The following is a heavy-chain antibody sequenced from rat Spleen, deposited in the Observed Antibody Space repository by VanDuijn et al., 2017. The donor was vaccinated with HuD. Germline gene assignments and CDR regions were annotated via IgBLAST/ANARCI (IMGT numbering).Heavy chain of an antibody. Sequence: EVQLVESGGGLVQPGRSLKLSCAASGFTFSDYYMAWVRQAPKKGLEWVASISYEGSSTYYGDSVKGRFTISRDKAKNILYLQVDSLRSEDTATYFCTTAWVLNYWGQGVVVTVSS. V-gene: IGHV5-20*01. J-gene: IGHJ2*01. D-gene: IGHD1-7*01. CDR2: ISYEGSST. CDR3: TTAWVLNY. CDR1: GFTFSDYY.